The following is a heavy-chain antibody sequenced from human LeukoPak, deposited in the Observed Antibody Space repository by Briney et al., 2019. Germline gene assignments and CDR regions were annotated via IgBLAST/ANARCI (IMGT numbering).Heavy chain of an antibody. J-gene: IGHJ5*02. V-gene: IGHV4-30-4*01. Sequence: SQTLSLTCTVSGASISSDDYYWSWIRQPPGKGLKWIAYTHYSGSSFYNPSLKSRITISVDTSKNQFSLRLSSVTAADTAVYYCAREGRDFWSGSRGWFDPWSQGTLVTVSS. CDR2: THYSGSS. D-gene: IGHD3-3*01. CDR1: GASISSDDYY. CDR3: AREGRDFWSGSRGWFDP.